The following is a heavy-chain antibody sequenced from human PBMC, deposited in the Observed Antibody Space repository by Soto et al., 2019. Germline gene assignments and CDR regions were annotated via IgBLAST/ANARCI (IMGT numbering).Heavy chain of an antibody. D-gene: IGHD5-12*01. J-gene: IGHJ6*02. CDR3: AREGVAPYYYYGMDV. CDR1: GFTFTSSA. Sequence: SVKVSYKASGFTFTSSAMQWVRQARGQRLEWIGWIVVGSGNTNYAQTFQGRVTMTTDTSTSTVHMEVRSLRSDDTAVYYCAREGVAPYYYYGMDVWGQGTPVTVSS. CDR2: IVVGSGNT. V-gene: IGHV1-58*02.